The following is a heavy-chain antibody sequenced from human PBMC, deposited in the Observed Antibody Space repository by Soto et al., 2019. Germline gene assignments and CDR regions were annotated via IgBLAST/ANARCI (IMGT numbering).Heavy chain of an antibody. D-gene: IGHD2-2*01. CDR2: ISGNGGDYT. CDR1: GFTFSTYA. Sequence: EVQLLESGGGLVQPGGSLRLSCAASGFTFSTYAMSWVRQAPRKGLEWVSAISGNGGDYTYYADSVKGRFTISRDNSKNPLYLQMNSLRAEDTAVYYCVPLCRYCSTTTPSWGQGPLVTVSS. J-gene: IGHJ4*02. V-gene: IGHV3-23*01. CDR3: VPLCRYCSTTTPS.